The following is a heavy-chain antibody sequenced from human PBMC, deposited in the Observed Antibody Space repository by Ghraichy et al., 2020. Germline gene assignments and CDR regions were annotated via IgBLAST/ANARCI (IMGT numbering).Heavy chain of an antibody. CDR1: GVVFSAYD. D-gene: IGHD4-11*01. V-gene: IGHV3-13*01. J-gene: IGHJ4*02. CDR2: IGTADDT. CDR3: ARGRLQFFDS. Sequence: GGSLRLSCVTSGVVFSAYDMHWVRQRAGKGLEWVAGIGTADDTSYPGSLTGRFTISRENAKNSLYLQVDGLRVEDTAVYFCARGRLQFFDSWGLGTLVTVSS.